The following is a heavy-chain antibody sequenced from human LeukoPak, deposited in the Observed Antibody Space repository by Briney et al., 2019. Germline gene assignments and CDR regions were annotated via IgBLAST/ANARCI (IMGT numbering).Heavy chain of an antibody. CDR1: GGSISSSSYY. CDR2: IYYGGST. Sequence: SETLSLTCTVSGGSISSSSYYWGWIRQPPGKGLEWIGSIYYGGSTYYNPSLKSRVTISVDTSTNQSSLRLSSVTAADTAVYYCARDPSGEQWLVRGYFQHWGQGTLVTVSS. J-gene: IGHJ1*01. CDR3: ARDPSGEQWLVRGYFQH. V-gene: IGHV4-39*07. D-gene: IGHD6-19*01.